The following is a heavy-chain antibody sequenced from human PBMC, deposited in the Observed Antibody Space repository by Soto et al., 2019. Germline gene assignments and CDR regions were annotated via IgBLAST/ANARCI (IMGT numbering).Heavy chain of an antibody. D-gene: IGHD3-10*01. CDR1: GGSISSSGYY. CDR2: IYYSGST. Sequence: QLQLQESGPGLEKPSETLSLTCTVSGGSISSSGYYWGWIRQPPGKGLEWIGNIYYSGSTNYNPSLKSRVTISVDTSKNQFSLKVSSVTAADTAVYYCARRSYYGSGSIFDYWGQGTLVTVSS. J-gene: IGHJ4*02. V-gene: IGHV4-39*01. CDR3: ARRSYYGSGSIFDY.